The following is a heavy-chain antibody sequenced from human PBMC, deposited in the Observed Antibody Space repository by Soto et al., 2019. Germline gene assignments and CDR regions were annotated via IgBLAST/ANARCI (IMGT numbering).Heavy chain of an antibody. CDR2: IIPIFGTA. V-gene: IGHV1-69*13. CDR3: ARDGGGALYYYDSSGYFNY. CDR1: GGTFSSYS. J-gene: IGHJ4*02. Sequence: SVKVSCKASGGTFSSYSISWVRQAPGQGLEWMGGIIPIFGTANYAQKFQGRVTITADESTSTAYMELSSLRSEDTAVYYCARDGGGALYYYDSSGYFNYWGQGTLVTVSS. D-gene: IGHD3-22*01.